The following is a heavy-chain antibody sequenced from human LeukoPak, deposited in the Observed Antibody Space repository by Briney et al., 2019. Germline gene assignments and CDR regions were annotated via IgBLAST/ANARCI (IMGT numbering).Heavy chain of an antibody. D-gene: IGHD3-3*01. J-gene: IGHJ6*02. CDR1: GCTFSSYA. CDR2: IIPILGIA. CDR3: ARDRGILEWQPNDGYGMDV. Sequence: GASVKVSCKASGCTFSSYAISWVRQAPGQGLEWMGRIIPILGIANYAQKFQGRVTITADKSMSTAYMELSSLTSEDTAVYYFARDRGILEWQPNDGYGMDVWGHGTTVTVSS. V-gene: IGHV1-69*04.